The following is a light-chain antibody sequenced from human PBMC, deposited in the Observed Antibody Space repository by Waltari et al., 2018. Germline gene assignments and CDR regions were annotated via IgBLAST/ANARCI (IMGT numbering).Light chain of an antibody. V-gene: IGKV4-1*01. CDR2: WAS. Sequence: DIVMTQSPDSLAVSLGERATLNCKSSQSVLYSSNNKNHLAWYQQKPGQHPKLLIYWASTRESGVPDRFSGSGSGTDFTLTISSLQAEDVAVYYCQQYYSTPSWTFGQGTKVEIK. CDR3: QQYYSTPSWT. CDR1: QSVLYSSNNKNH. J-gene: IGKJ1*01.